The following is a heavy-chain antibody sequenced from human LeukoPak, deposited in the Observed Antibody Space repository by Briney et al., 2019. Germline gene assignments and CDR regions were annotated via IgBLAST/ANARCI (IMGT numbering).Heavy chain of an antibody. CDR1: GYTFTSYG. Sequence: GASVKVSCKASGYTFTSYGISWVRQAPGQGLEWMGWISAYNGNTNYAQKLQGRVTMTTDTSTSTAYMELRSLRSDDTAVYYCARVHLYDYVWGSYLYGYWGQGTLVTVSS. D-gene: IGHD3-16*02. CDR2: ISAYNGNT. CDR3: ARVHLYDYVWGSYLYGY. J-gene: IGHJ4*02. V-gene: IGHV1-18*01.